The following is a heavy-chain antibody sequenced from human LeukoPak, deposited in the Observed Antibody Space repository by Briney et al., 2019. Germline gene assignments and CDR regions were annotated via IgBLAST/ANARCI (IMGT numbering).Heavy chain of an antibody. CDR1: GFTFSSYA. J-gene: IGHJ6*03. V-gene: IGHV3-64*01. Sequence: GGSLRLSCAASGFTFSSYAMHWVRQAPGKGLEYVSAISSNGGSTYYANSVKGRFTISRDNSKNTLYLQMGSLRAEGMAVYYCARVGDYMDVWGKGTTVTVSS. CDR2: ISSNGGST. CDR3: ARVGDYMDV.